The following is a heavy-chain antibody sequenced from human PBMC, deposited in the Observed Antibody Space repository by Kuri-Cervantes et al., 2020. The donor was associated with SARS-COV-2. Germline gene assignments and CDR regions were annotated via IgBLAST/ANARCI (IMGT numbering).Heavy chain of an antibody. CDR3: ASSIYCSSTSCYTYGHFDY. V-gene: IGHV4-39*01. J-gene: IGHJ4*02. D-gene: IGHD2-2*02. Sequence: LRLSCTVSGGSISSSSYYWGWIRQPPGKGLEWIGSIYYSGSTYYNPSLKSRVTISVDTSKNQFSLKLSSVTAADTAVYYCASSIYCSSTSCYTYGHFDYWGQGTLVTVSS. CDR1: GGSISSSSYY. CDR2: IYYSGST.